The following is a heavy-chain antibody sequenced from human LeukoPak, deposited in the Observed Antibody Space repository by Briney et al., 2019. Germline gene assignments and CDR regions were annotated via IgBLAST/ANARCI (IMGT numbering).Heavy chain of an antibody. CDR1: GYTFTSYG. V-gene: IGHV1-18*01. D-gene: IGHD3-22*01. J-gene: IGHJ4*02. CDR2: ISAYNGNT. Sequence: ASVKVSCKASGYTFTSYGISWVRQAPGQGLEWMGWISAYNGNTNYAQKLQGRVTMTTETSTSTAYMELRRLRSDDTAVYYCARTSYYDSSGYWYDYWGQGTLVTVSS. CDR3: ARTSYYDSSGYWYDY.